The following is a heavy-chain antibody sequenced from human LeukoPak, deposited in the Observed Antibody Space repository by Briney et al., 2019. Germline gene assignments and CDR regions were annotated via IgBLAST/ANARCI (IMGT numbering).Heavy chain of an antibody. CDR1: GYTFTSYA. Sequence: ASVKVSCKASGYTFTSYAMHWVRQAPGQRLEWMGWINAGNGNTKYSQKFQGRVTITRDTSASTAYMELSSLRSEDTAVYYCARDRGCSSTSCMTRGMDVWGQGTLVTVSS. CDR3: ARDRGCSSTSCMTRGMDV. V-gene: IGHV1-3*01. D-gene: IGHD2-2*01. CDR2: INAGNGNT. J-gene: IGHJ4*02.